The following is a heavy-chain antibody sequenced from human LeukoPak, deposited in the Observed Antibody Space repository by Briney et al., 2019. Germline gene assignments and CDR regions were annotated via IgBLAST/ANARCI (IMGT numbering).Heavy chain of an antibody. J-gene: IGHJ4*02. CDR1: GFTFSSYA. CDR2: IYYGESNY. V-gene: IGHV3-30*18. CDR3: AKEDVARELHS. D-gene: IGHD2-21*01. Sequence: GGSLRLSCAASGFTFSSYAMSWVRQAPGKGLEWVAVIYYGESNYYYADSVKGRFTISRDNSKNTVDLQMNSLRVEDTAVYYCAKEDVARELHSWGQGTLVTVSS.